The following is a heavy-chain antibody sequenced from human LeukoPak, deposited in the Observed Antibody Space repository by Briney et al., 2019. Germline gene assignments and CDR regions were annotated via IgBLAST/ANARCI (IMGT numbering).Heavy chain of an antibody. J-gene: IGHJ4*02. D-gene: IGHD2-2*01. CDR1: GYTFTSYD. CDR3: ARDRAGYCSSTSCYFDY. CDR2: MNPNSGNT. Sequence: ASVKVSCKASGYTFTSYDINWVRQATGQGLEWMGWMNPNSGNTGYAQKFQGRVTMTRDTSISTAYMELSRLRSDDTAVYYCARDRAGYCSSTSCYFDYWGQGTLVTVSS. V-gene: IGHV1-8*01.